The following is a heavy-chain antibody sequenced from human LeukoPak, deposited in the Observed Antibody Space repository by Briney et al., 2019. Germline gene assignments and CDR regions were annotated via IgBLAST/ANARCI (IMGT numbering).Heavy chain of an antibody. Sequence: PSETLSLTCTVSGGSISSYYWSWIRQPPGKGLEWIGYIYYSGSTNYNPSLKSRVTISVDTSKNQFSLKLSSVTAADTAVYYCARATPRAAAGLGYWGQGTLVTVSS. V-gene: IGHV4-59*01. CDR3: ARATPRAAAGLGY. J-gene: IGHJ4*02. D-gene: IGHD6-13*01. CDR2: IYYSGST. CDR1: GGSISSYY.